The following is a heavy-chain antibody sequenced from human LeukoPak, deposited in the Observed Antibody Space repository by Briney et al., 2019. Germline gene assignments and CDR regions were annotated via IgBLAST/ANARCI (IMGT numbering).Heavy chain of an antibody. D-gene: IGHD1-26*01. CDR3: ARGRGIVGPRKEYLDY. CDR2: INRSGST. J-gene: IGHJ4*02. Sequence: SETLSLTCAVYGGSFSGYYWSWIRQPPGKGLEWIGEINRSGSTNYNPSLKSRVTISVDTSKNQFSLKLSSVTAADTAVYYCARGRGIVGPRKEYLDYWGQGTLVTVSS. V-gene: IGHV4-34*01. CDR1: GGSFSGYY.